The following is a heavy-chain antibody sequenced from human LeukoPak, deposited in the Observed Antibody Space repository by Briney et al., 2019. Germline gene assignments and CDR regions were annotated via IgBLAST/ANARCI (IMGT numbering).Heavy chain of an antibody. CDR3: ARLGVAFDY. Sequence: PGGSLRLSCAASGFTFSSYDVNWVRQAPGKWLEWVSYISASGSTIYYADSVKGRFTTSRDNAKNSLFLQMNSLRAEDTAVYYCARLGVAFDYWGQGTLVTVSS. J-gene: IGHJ4*02. V-gene: IGHV3-48*03. D-gene: IGHD2-15*01. CDR2: ISASGSTI. CDR1: GFTFSSYD.